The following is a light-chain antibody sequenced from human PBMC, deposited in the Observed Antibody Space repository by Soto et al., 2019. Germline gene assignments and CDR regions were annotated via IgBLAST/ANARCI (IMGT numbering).Light chain of an antibody. CDR3: AAWDDSLSGRV. V-gene: IGLV1-47*01. J-gene: IGLJ3*02. CDR1: SSNIGSNS. CDR2: RNT. Sequence: QSALTQPPSASGTPGQRVTISCSGSSSNIGSNSVHWYHQLPGTAPKLLIYRNTQRPSGVPDRFSGSKSGTSASLAISGLRSEDEADYYCAAWDDSLSGRVFGGGTKLTVL.